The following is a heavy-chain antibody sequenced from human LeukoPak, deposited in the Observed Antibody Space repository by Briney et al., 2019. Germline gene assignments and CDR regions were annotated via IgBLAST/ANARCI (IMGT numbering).Heavy chain of an antibody. CDR2: IYYSGST. J-gene: IGHJ4*02. D-gene: IGHD6-13*01. CDR3: ARVLPQQLVEYFDY. CDR1: GGSFSSYY. Sequence: SETLSLTCTVSGGSFSSYYWSWIRQPPGKGLEWIGYIYYSGSTNYNPSLKSRVTISVDTSKNQFSLKLSSVTAADTAVYYCARVLPQQLVEYFDYWGQGTLVTVSS. V-gene: IGHV4-59*01.